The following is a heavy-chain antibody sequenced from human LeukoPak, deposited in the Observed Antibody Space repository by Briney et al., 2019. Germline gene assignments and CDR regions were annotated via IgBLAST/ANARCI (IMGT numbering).Heavy chain of an antibody. CDR1: GGSISSGDYY. CDR2: INYSGTT. V-gene: IGHV4-30-4*08. D-gene: IGHD2-8*02. CDR3: ARARSCTGGKCFRSFDY. J-gene: IGHJ4*02. Sequence: ASETLSLTCTVSGGSISSGDYYWSWSRQPPGKGLEWIGYINYSGTTYYNPSLKSRITISVDTSKSQFSLRLTSVTAADTAVYYCARARSCTGGKCFRSFDYWGQGTLVTVSS.